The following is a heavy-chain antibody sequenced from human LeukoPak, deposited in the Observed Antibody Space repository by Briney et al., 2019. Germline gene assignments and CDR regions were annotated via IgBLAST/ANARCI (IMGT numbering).Heavy chain of an antibody. CDR2: IYRGGDT. J-gene: IGHJ6*02. V-gene: IGHV3-66*01. CDR1: GFTISTNY. Sequence: PGGSLRLSCAASGFTISTNYMSWVRQAPGKGLEWVSVIYRGGDTYYADSVKGRFSISRDNSKNTLYLQMNSLRAEDTAVYYCARSPPIVATIFYYYYGMDVWGQGTTVTVSS. CDR3: ARSPPIVATIFYYYYGMDV. D-gene: IGHD5-12*01.